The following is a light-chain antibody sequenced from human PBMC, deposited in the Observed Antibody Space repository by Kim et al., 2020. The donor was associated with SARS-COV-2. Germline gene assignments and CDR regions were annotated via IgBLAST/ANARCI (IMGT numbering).Light chain of an antibody. CDR1: SSDIGDYDY. V-gene: IGLV2-14*01. CDR2: DVN. J-gene: IGLJ2*01. Sequence: QSALTQPASVSGSPGQSITISCTGTSSDIGDYDYVSWYQQHPGKAPKFMIYDVNKRPSGVSTRFSGSKSGNTASLTITGLQSEDEADYYCCSYTTTSWIFGGGTKVTAL. CDR3: CSYTTTSWI.